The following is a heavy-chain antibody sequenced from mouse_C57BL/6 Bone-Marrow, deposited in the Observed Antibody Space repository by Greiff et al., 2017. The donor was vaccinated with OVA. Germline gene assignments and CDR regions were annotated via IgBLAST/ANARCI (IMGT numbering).Heavy chain of an antibody. D-gene: IGHD4-1*02. Sequence: EVQLQQSGPELVKPGASVKISCKASGYTFTDYYMNWVKQSHGKSLEWFGDINPNNGGTSYNQKFKGKATLTVDKSSSTAYMELRSLTSEDSAVYYCEREQLHCADYAMDYWGQGTPVTVSS. CDR2: INPNNGGT. CDR1: GYTFTDYY. V-gene: IGHV1-26*01. CDR3: EREQLHCADYAMDY. J-gene: IGHJ4*01.